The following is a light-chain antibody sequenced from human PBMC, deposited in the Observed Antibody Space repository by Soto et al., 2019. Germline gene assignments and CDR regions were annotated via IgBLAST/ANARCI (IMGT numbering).Light chain of an antibody. Sequence: EIVLTQSPGTLSLSPGERSAVSCSASQSVSSSYLAWYQQKPGQAPRLLIYGASNRATGIPDRFSGSGSGTDFTLTISRLEPEDFAMYFCQQYVSSPQTFGQGTKVDIK. CDR1: QSVSSSY. CDR2: GAS. V-gene: IGKV3-20*01. CDR3: QQYVSSPQT. J-gene: IGKJ1*01.